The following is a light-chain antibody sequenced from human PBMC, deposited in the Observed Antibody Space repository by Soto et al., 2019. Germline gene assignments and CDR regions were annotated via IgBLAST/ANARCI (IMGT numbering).Light chain of an antibody. CDR3: QQYGSSPPLFT. V-gene: IGKV3-20*01. CDR1: QSVTSIY. J-gene: IGKJ3*01. CDR2: GAS. Sequence: EVVLTQSPGTLSLSPGERATLSCRASQSVTSIYLAWYQQKPGQAPRLLIYGASSRATGIPDRFSGSGFGTDFTLTISRLEPEDSAVYYCQQYGSSPPLFTFGPGTKVDIK.